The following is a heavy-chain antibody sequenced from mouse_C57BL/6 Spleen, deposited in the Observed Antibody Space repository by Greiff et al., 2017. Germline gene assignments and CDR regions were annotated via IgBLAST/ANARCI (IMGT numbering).Heavy chain of an antibody. J-gene: IGHJ4*01. CDR2: INPNYGTT. V-gene: IGHV1-39*01. Sequence: VQLKESGPELVKPGASVKISCKASGYSFTDYNMNWVKQSNGKSLEWIGVINPNYGTTSYNQKFKGKATLTVDQSSSTAYMQLNRLTSEDSAVYYCARYNYYYGSSLYYAMDYWGQGTSVTVSS. CDR3: ARYNYYYGSSLYYAMDY. D-gene: IGHD1-1*01. CDR1: GYSFTDYN.